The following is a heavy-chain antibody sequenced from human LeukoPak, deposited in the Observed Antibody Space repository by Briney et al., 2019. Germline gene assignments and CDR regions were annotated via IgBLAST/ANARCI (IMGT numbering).Heavy chain of an antibody. CDR3: ARDDHYYSQPSLDY. J-gene: IGHJ4*02. CDR1: GFTFSSYA. CDR2: ISYDGSNK. D-gene: IGHD3-10*01. Sequence: GGSLRLSCAASGFTFSSYAMHWVRQAPGKGLEWVAVISYDGSNKYYADSVKGRFTISRDNSKNTLYLQMNSLRAEDTAVYYCARDDHYYSQPSLDYWGQGTLVTVSS. V-gene: IGHV3-30*04.